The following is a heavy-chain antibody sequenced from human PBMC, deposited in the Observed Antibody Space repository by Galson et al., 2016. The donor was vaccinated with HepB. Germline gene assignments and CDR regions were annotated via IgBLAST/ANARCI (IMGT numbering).Heavy chain of an antibody. V-gene: IGHV3-33*01. D-gene: IGHD3-22*01. CDR3: ARGGGYDSSAYYDAYDI. Sequence: SLRLSCAASGFTFSSYGMHWVRQAPGKGLEWVAVIWYDGTNKYYADSVKGRFTISRDISKNTLYLQMNSLRAEDTAVYYCARGGGYDSSAYYDAYDIWGQGTKVTVSS. CDR1: GFTFSSYG. J-gene: IGHJ3*02. CDR2: IWYDGTNK.